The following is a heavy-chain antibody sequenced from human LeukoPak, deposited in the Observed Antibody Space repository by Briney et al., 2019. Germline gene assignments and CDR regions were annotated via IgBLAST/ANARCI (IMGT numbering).Heavy chain of an antibody. V-gene: IGHV3-48*01. J-gene: IGHJ4*02. CDR2: IEYSSSSI. CDR1: GFTFSSYS. D-gene: IGHD3-22*01. Sequence: GGSLRLSCAASGFTFSSYSMNWVRQAPGKGLEWVSYIEYSSSSIYYADSVKGRFTISRDNAKNSLYLQMNSLRAEDTAVYYCAKDQGGYYDSSGYSEIDYWGQGTLVTVSS. CDR3: AKDQGGYYDSSGYSEIDY.